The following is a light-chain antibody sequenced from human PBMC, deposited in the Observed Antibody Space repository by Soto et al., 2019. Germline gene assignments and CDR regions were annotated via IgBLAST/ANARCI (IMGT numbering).Light chain of an antibody. J-gene: IGKJ1*01. CDR1: QSVSSSY. CDR2: GAS. CDR3: QQYGSSPGT. V-gene: IGKV3-20*01. Sequence: DIVLTQSPGTLSLSPGDRATLSCRASQSVSSSYLAWYQQKPGQAPRLLIYGASSRATGIPDRFSGSGSGTDFTLTISRLEPEDFAVYYCQQYGSSPGTFGQGTKVDIK.